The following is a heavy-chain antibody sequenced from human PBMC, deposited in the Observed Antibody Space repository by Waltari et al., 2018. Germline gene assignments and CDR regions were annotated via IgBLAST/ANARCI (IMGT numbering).Heavy chain of an antibody. CDR1: GFDFVNSA. CDR3: AKGSGMDV. Sequence: EVQVLESGGDLVQPGGSLRLSCVAAGFDFVNSAMSWVRQTPGKGLAWVSTMNGNGGGPLYANSPYYADSVKGRFTISRDNSKNTIYLQMSSLNAEDTAIYYCAKGSGMDVWGQGTTVTVSS. V-gene: IGHV3-23*01. CDR2: MNGNGGGPLYANSP. J-gene: IGHJ6*02.